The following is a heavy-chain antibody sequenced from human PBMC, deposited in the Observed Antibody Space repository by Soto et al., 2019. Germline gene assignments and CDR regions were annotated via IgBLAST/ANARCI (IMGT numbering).Heavy chain of an antibody. D-gene: IGHD3-22*01. CDR3: ARRSSGYPYYFDY. CDR1: GFTVSTNY. Sequence: EVQLVETGGGLIQPGGSLRLSCAASGFTVSTNYMSWVRQAPGKGLEWVSLIYSGGSTYYADSVKGRFTISSDNSKNTLYLHMNILRAEDTAVYYCARRSSGYPYYFDYWGQGTLVTVSS. J-gene: IGHJ4*02. V-gene: IGHV3-53*02. CDR2: IYSGGST.